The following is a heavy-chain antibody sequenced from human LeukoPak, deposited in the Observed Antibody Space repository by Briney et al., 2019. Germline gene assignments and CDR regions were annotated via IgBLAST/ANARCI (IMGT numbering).Heavy chain of an antibody. CDR1: GGSISSYY. J-gene: IGHJ3*02. CDR3: ARDHPPYYYDSRGDAFDI. V-gene: IGHV4-4*07. Sequence: SETLSLTCTVPGGSISSYYWSWIRQPAGKGLEWIGRIYTSGSTNYNPSLKSRVTMSVDTSKNQFSLKLSSVTAADTAVYYCARDHPPYYYDSRGDAFDIWGQGTMVTVSS. D-gene: IGHD3-22*01. CDR2: IYTSGST.